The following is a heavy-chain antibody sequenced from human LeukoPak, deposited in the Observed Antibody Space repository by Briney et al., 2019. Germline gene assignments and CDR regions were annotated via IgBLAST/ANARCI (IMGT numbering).Heavy chain of an antibody. CDR2: INSDGSST. J-gene: IGHJ4*02. Sequence: PGGSLRLSCAASGFTFSNYWMVWVRQAPGRGLVWVSRINSDGSSTTYADSVKGRFTISRDNARNTLYLQMNSLRAEDTAVYYCATVLINDSDYWGQGTLVTVSS. CDR3: ATVLINDSDY. D-gene: IGHD3-16*01. V-gene: IGHV3-74*01. CDR1: GFTFSNYW.